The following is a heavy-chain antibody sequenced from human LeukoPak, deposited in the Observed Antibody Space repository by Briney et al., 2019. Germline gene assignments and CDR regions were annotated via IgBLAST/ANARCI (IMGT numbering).Heavy chain of an antibody. CDR2: ISYDGSNK. CDR3: ATKLSITIRDGFDI. Sequence: GGSLRLSCAASGFTFSSYGMHWVRQAPGKGLEWVAVISYDGSNKYYADSVKGRFTVSRDNAKDTLYLQMNSLRVEDTAVYYCATKLSITIRDGFDIWGQGTMVTVSS. CDR1: GFTFSSYG. J-gene: IGHJ3*02. D-gene: IGHD1-14*01. V-gene: IGHV3-30*03.